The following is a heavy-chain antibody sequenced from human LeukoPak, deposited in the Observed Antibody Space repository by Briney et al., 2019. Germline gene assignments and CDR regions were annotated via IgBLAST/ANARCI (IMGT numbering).Heavy chain of an antibody. Sequence: SESLSLTCAVYGGSFSGYYWSWIRQPPGKGLEWIGEINHSGSTNYNPSLKSRVTISVDTSKNQFSLKLSSVTAADTAVYYCARRVLIWTWNYYYYYMDVWGKGTTVTVSS. D-gene: IGHD3-9*01. CDR1: GGSFSGYY. J-gene: IGHJ6*03. V-gene: IGHV4-34*01. CDR3: ARRVLIWTWNYYYYYMDV. CDR2: INHSGST.